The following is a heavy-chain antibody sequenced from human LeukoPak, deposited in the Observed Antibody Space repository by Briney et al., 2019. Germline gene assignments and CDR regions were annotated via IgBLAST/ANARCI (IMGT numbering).Heavy chain of an antibody. D-gene: IGHD6-13*01. CDR2: IYSGGTT. CDR3: ARLAYSNTWFPEYFLH. J-gene: IGHJ1*01. V-gene: IGHV3-66*04. CDR1: GFAVSDNY. Sequence: GGSLRLSCAASGFAVSDNYMSWVRQAPGKGLEWVSVIYSGGTTYYADSVKGRFIFSRDNSKNTLFLQMNSLRADDTAVYYCARLAYSNTWFPEYFLHWGQGTLVTVSS.